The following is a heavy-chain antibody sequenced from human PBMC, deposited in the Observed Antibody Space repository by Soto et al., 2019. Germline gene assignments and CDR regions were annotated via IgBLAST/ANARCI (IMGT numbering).Heavy chain of an antibody. CDR2: IRSKPNNYAA. D-gene: IGHD3-3*01. J-gene: IGHJ6*03. V-gene: IGHV3-73*01. CDR1: GFTFSGSA. CDR3: SRQGSDFWSGKPQYYMDV. Sequence: EVQLVESGGGLVQPGGSLTLSCAASGFTFSGSAMHWVRQASGKGLEWVGRIRSKPNNYAAAYGASVKGRFTISRDDSKNTAYLQMNSLNTEDTAVYYCSRQGSDFWSGKPQYYMDVWGKGTTVTVSS.